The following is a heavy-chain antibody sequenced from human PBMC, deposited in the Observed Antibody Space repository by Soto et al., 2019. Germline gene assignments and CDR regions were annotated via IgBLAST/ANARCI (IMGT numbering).Heavy chain of an antibody. CDR1: GGSISSSSYY. D-gene: IGHD3-22*01. Sequence: SETLSLTCTVSGGSISSSSYYWGWIRQPPGKGLEWIGSIYYSGSTYYNPSLRSRVTISVDRSKNQFSLNLSSVTAADTAMYYCARYDSSGDFDYWGQGTLVTVSS. J-gene: IGHJ4*02. V-gene: IGHV4-39*07. CDR3: ARYDSSGDFDY. CDR2: IYYSGST.